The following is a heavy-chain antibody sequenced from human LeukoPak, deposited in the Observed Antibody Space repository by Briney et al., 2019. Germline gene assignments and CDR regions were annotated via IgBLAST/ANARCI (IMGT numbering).Heavy chain of an antibody. CDR2: ISGSGGST. Sequence: GRSLRLSCAASGFTFSSYAMSWVRQAPGKGLEWVSAISGSGGSTYYADSVKGRFTISRDNSKNTLYLQMNSLRAEDTAVYYCAKGGSRGSYYNFDYWGQGTLVTVSS. CDR1: GFTFSSYA. CDR3: AKGGSRGSYYNFDY. J-gene: IGHJ4*02. D-gene: IGHD3-10*01. V-gene: IGHV3-23*01.